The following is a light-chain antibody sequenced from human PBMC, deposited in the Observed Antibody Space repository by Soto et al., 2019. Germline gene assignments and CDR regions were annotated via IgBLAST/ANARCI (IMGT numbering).Light chain of an antibody. CDR1: QSISSW. CDR2: DAS. V-gene: IGKV1-5*01. Sequence: DIQMTQSPSTLSASVGDRVTITCRARQSISSWLAWYQQKPGKAPKLLIYDASSLESGVPSRFSGSGSGTEFTLTISSLQPDDFVTYYCQQYNSYSLTFGGGTKVEIK. CDR3: QQYNSYSLT. J-gene: IGKJ4*01.